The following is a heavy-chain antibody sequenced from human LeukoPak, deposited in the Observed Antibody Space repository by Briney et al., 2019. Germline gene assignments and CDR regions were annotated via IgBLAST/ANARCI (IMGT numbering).Heavy chain of an antibody. CDR3: AREMDCSGGSCYGFDY. J-gene: IGHJ4*02. D-gene: IGHD2-15*01. V-gene: IGHV3-53*04. Sequence: GGSLRLSCAASGFTVSSNYMSWVRQAPGKGLEWVSVIYSGGSTHYADSVKGRFTISRHNSKNTLYLQMNSLRAEDTAVYYCAREMDCSGGSCYGFDYWGQGTLVTVSS. CDR2: IYSGGST. CDR1: GFTVSSNY.